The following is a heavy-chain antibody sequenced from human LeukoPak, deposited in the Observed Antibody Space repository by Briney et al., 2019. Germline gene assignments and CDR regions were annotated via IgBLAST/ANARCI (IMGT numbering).Heavy chain of an antibody. J-gene: IGHJ4*02. D-gene: IGHD3-22*01. Sequence: SETLSLTCTVSGGSISSYYWSWIRQPPGKGLEWIGYIYYSGSTNYNPSLKSRVTISVDTSKNQFSLKLSSVTAADTAAYYCARRGSYYYDSSGYYFDYWGQGTLVTVSS. CDR3: ARRGSYYYDSSGYYFDY. CDR1: GGSISSYY. V-gene: IGHV4-59*08. CDR2: IYYSGST.